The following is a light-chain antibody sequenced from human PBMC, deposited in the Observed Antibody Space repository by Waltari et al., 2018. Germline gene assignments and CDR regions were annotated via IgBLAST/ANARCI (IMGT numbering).Light chain of an antibody. Sequence: DIQRTQSPSPLSASVGHRVTIPCHASQDISNYLNWYQQKPVKAPMLLIYDATNLETGVPSRFSGSGSGTDFTFTISSLQPEDIATYYCQQYDNLPSYTFGQGTKLQIK. J-gene: IGKJ2*01. CDR3: QQYDNLPSYT. V-gene: IGKV1-33*01. CDR1: QDISNY. CDR2: DAT.